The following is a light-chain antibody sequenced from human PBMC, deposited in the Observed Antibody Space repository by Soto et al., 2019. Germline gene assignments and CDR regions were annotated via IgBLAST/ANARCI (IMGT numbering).Light chain of an antibody. CDR1: QGMTTY. J-gene: IGKJ1*01. CDR3: QTCNSDPRT. CDR2: AAA. V-gene: IGKV1-27*01. Sequence: DIQMTQSPASLSASVRDMVTITGRARQGMTTYLAVYQQKPGKVPKLLIYAAATLQSGVASPFSGSGSGTDFALNSSSLEHEDVATYYCQTCNSDPRTFGQGTMVEI.